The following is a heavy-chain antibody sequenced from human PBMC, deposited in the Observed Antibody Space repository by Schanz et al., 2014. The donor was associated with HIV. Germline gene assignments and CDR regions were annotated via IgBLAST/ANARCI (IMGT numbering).Heavy chain of an antibody. V-gene: IGHV3-30*18. J-gene: IGHJ4*02. D-gene: IGHD6-13*01. CDR3: AKEEQQLGGVGGYHFDY. Sequence: QVQLVESGGGVVQPGRSLRLSCAASGFTFSSYAKSWVRQAPGKGLEWVAVISYDGSNKYYADSVKGRFTISRDISKNTLYLQMNSLRAEDTAVYYCAKEEQQLGGVGGYHFDYWGQGTLVTVSS. CDR1: GFTFSSYA. CDR2: ISYDGSNK.